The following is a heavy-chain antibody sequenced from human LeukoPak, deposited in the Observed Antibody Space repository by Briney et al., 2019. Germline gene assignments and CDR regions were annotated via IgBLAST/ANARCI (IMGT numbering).Heavy chain of an antibody. CDR3: ARSGQYDFWGGYYYYYMDV. V-gene: IGHV4-39*07. J-gene: IGHJ6*03. CDR2: IYYSGST. Sequence: SETLSLTCTVSGGSISSSSYYWGWIRQPPGKGLEWIGSIYYSGSTYYNPSLKSRVTISVDTSKNQFSLKLSSVTAADTAVYYCARSGQYDFWGGYYYYYMDVWGKGTTVTVSS. CDR1: GGSISSSSYY. D-gene: IGHD3-3*01.